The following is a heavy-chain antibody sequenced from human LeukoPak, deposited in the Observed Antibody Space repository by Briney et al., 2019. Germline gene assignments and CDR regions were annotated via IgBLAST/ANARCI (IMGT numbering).Heavy chain of an antibody. CDR3: ARGGRYSYGYVFEH. Sequence: SETLSLTCTVSGGSISSSSYYWGWIRQPPGRGLEWIGSIYYSGSTYYNPSLKSRVTISVDTSKNQFSLKLSSVTAADTAVYYCARGGRYSYGYVFEHWGQGTLVTVSS. CDR2: IYYSGST. V-gene: IGHV4-39*01. CDR1: GGSISSSSYY. J-gene: IGHJ4*02. D-gene: IGHD5-18*01.